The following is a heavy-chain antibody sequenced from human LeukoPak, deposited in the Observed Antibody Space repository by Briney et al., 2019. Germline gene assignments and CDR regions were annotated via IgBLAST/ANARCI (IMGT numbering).Heavy chain of an antibody. D-gene: IGHD6-6*01. Sequence: ASVKVSCKASGCSFTGHYMRWVRQAPGQGLEWMGWINPNSGGTNYVRKFQGRVTMTRDTSISTAYMEMNRLTSDDTAVYYCARLTGGSSSVNWGQGTLVTVSS. J-gene: IGHJ4*02. CDR2: INPNSGGT. CDR3: ARLTGGSSSVN. CDR1: GCSFTGHY. V-gene: IGHV1-2*02.